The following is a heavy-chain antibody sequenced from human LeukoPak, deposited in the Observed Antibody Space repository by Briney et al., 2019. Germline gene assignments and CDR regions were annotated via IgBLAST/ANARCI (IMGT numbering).Heavy chain of an antibody. CDR2: ISYDGSNK. J-gene: IGHJ4*02. CDR3: AGANTYSNGSFIGGGKFDY. D-gene: IGHD4-11*01. Sequence: PGGSLRLSCAASGFTFSTYAMHWVRQAPGKGLEWVAVISYDGSNKYYADSVTGRFTISRDNSKNTLYLQMNSLRAEDTAVYYCAGANTYSNGSFIGGGKFDYWGQGTLVTVSS. V-gene: IGHV3-30*04. CDR1: GFTFSTYA.